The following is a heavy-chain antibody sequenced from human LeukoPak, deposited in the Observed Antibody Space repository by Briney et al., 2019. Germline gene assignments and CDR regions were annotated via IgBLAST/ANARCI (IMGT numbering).Heavy chain of an antibody. CDR3: ARDISARRLDV. D-gene: IGHD3-16*01. J-gene: IGHJ6*04. V-gene: IGHV3-23*01. Sequence: PGGSLRLSCAASGFTFSSYAMSWVRQAPGKGLEWVSGISGSGGSTFYADPVKGRFTISRDHSKNTLYLQMNSLRAEDTAVYYCARDISARRLDVWGKGTTVTVSS. CDR2: ISGSGGST. CDR1: GFTFSSYA.